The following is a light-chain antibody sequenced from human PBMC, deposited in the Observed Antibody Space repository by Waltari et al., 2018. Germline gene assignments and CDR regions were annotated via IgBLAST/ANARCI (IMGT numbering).Light chain of an antibody. V-gene: IGKV3-20*01. CDR1: QSVSSSY. J-gene: IGKJ1*01. Sequence: EIVLTQSPDTLSLSPGERATLSCRASQSVSSSYLAWYQQKPGQAPRLLIYDASSRATGIPDRFSGSGSGTDVTLTISRLEPEDFAVYYCQQYGSSPRTFGQGTKVEIK. CDR2: DAS. CDR3: QQYGSSPRT.